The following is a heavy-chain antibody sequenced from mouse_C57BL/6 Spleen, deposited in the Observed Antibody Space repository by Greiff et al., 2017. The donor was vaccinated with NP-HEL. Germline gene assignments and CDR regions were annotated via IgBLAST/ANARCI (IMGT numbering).Heavy chain of an antibody. CDR1: GYAFSSYW. D-gene: IGHD2-4*01. CDR2: IYPGDGDT. J-gene: IGHJ3*01. V-gene: IGHV1-80*01. Sequence: QVQLQQSGAELVKPGASVKISCKASGYAFSSYWMNWVKQRPGKGLEWIGQIYPGDGDTNYNGKFKGKATLTADKSSSAAYMQLSSLTSEDSAVYFCARIYYEYDWFAYWGQGTLVTVSA. CDR3: ARIYYEYDWFAY.